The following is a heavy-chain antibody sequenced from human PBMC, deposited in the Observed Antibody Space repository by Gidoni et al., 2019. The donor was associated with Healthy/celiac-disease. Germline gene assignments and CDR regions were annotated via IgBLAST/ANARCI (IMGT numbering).Heavy chain of an antibody. D-gene: IGHD3-22*01. CDR3: ARGRYYYDSSGYSG. J-gene: IGHJ4*02. CDR1: GFTFSSYA. V-gene: IGHV3-30*04. Sequence: QVQLVEFGGGVVQPGRSLRLSCAASGFTFSSYARHWVRQAPGKGLEWVAVISYDGSNKYYADSVKGRVTISRDNSKNTLYLQMNSLRAEDTAVYYCARGRYYYDSSGYSGWGQGTLVTVSS. CDR2: ISYDGSNK.